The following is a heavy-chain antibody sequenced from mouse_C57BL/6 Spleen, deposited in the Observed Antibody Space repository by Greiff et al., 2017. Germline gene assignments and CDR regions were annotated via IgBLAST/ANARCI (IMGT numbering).Heavy chain of an antibody. Sequence: VQLQQSGAELVKPGASVKLSCTASGFNIKDYYMHWVKQRTEQGLEWLGRIDPEDGETKYAPKFQGKATIPADTSSNTAYLQLSSLTSEDTAVYYCALYYDYDWFAYWGQGTLVTVSA. V-gene: IGHV14-2*01. CDR3: ALYYDYDWFAY. J-gene: IGHJ3*01. D-gene: IGHD2-4*01. CDR2: IDPEDGET. CDR1: GFNIKDYY.